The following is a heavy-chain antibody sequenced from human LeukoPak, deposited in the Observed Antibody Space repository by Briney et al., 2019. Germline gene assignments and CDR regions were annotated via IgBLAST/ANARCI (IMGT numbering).Heavy chain of an antibody. D-gene: IGHD5-18*01. Sequence: PVRSLRLSCAASGVTFSSYGMHWVREAPGKGLEWVAVIWYDGSMRYSADSVKGRFTISRDNSKNTLYLQMSSLRAEDTAAYSCARDGGYSYGPLEYYFDYWGQGTLVTVSS. CDR3: ARDGGYSYGPLEYYFDY. V-gene: IGHV3-33*01. CDR2: IWYDGSMR. CDR1: GVTFSSYG. J-gene: IGHJ4*02.